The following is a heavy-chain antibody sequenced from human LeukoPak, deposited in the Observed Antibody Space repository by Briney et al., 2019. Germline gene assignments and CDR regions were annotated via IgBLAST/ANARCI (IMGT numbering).Heavy chain of an antibody. CDR1: GYTFSSYD. CDR2: MNPNSGNT. CDR3: ASLVYCSSTSCSIDY. Sequence: ASVTVSCKASGYTFSSYDINWVRQATGQGLEWMGWMNPNSGNTGYAQKFQGRVTMTRNTSISTAYMELSSLRSEDTAVYYCASLVYCSSTSCSIDYWGQGTLVTVSS. V-gene: IGHV1-8*01. D-gene: IGHD2-2*01. J-gene: IGHJ4*02.